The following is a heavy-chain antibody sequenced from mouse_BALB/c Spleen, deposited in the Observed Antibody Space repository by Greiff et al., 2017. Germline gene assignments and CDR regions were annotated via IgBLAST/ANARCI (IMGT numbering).Heavy chain of an antibody. Sequence: EVMLVESGGDLVKPGGSLKLSCAASGFTFSSYGMSWVRQTPDKRLEWVATISSGGSYTYYPDSVKGRFTISRDNAKNTLYLQMSSLKSEDTAMYYCARRGGNYEAMDYWGQGTSVTVSS. J-gene: IGHJ4*01. V-gene: IGHV5-6*02. CDR1: GFTFSSYG. D-gene: IGHD2-1*01. CDR2: ISSGGSYT. CDR3: ARRGGNYEAMDY.